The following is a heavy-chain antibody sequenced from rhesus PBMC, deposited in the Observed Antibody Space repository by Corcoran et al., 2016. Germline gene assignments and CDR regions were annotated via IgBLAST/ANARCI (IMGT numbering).Heavy chain of an antibody. Sequence: QVQLQESGPGLVKPSETLSLTCAVSGGSISSGYYYWSWIRQPQGKGLEWIGYIPYSGSTSYNPALKSRVPISRDTSKSQFSLKLSSVTAADTAVYYCARDNSSGRRYFDYWGQGVLVTVSS. CDR3: ARDNSSGRRYFDY. CDR2: IPYSGST. V-gene: IGHV4-122*02. CDR1: GGSISSGYYY. J-gene: IGHJ4*01. D-gene: IGHD6-31*01.